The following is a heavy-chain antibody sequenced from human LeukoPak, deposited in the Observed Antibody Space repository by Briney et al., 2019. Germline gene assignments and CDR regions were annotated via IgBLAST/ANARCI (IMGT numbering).Heavy chain of an antibody. J-gene: IGHJ4*02. CDR2: ISSTSSTI. V-gene: IGHV3-48*02. CDR1: GXTFSDYT. CDR3: ARAVAADF. D-gene: IGHD6-19*01. Sequence: PGGSLRLSCTASGXTFSDYTMNWVRQAPGKGLAWVSSISSTSSTIYYADSVKGRFTISRDNAKNSLHLQMNSLRDEDTAVYYCARAVAADFWGQGTQVTVSS.